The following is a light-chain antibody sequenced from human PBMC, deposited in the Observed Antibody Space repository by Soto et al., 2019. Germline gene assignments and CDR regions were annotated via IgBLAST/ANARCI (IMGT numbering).Light chain of an antibody. CDR3: QQYGSSPGRT. V-gene: IGKV3-20*01. CDR2: GAS. J-gene: IGKJ1*01. CDR1: QSVSSSY. Sequence: ELVLTQSPGTLSLSPGARATLSCRASQSVSSSYLAWYQQKPGQAPRLLIYGASSRATGISDRFSGSGCGTEFTLTTSRLEPDDFLVYYCQQYGSSPGRTFGQGTKVDIK.